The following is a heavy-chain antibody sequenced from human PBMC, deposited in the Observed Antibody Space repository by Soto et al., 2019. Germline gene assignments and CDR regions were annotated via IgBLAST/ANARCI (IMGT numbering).Heavy chain of an antibody. CDR3: ARWWMYAPRFDP. J-gene: IGHJ5*02. D-gene: IGHD2-8*01. Sequence: SQTLSLTCAISGDSVSSNSAAWNWIRQSPSRGLEWLGRTYYRSKWYNDYAVSVKSRITINPDTSKNQFSLKLSSVTAADTAVYYCARWWMYAPRFDPWGQGTLVTVS. CDR2: TYYRSKWYN. V-gene: IGHV6-1*01. CDR1: GDSVSSNSAA.